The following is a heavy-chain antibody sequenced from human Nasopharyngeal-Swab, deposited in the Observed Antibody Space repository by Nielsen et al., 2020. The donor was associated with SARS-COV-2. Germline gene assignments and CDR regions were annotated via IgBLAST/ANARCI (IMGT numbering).Heavy chain of an antibody. V-gene: IGHV4-39*01. CDR3: ARRDASGIYNSDYFDY. Sequence: SETLSLTCTVSGGSMSTRSYYWGWIRQPPGEGLEWIANIHRYGNSYFNPSLKSRVTIDIDTSTNQFSLKLYAVTAADTAVYFCARRDASGIYNSDYFDYWGQGILVTVSS. CDR1: GGSMSTRSYY. D-gene: IGHD3-10*01. J-gene: IGHJ4*02. CDR2: IHRYGNS.